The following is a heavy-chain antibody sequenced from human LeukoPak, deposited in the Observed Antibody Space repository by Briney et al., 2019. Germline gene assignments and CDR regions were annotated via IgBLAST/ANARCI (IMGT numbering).Heavy chain of an antibody. D-gene: IGHD3-9*01. CDR3: ARGHYDVLAASYKWTPDY. CDR1: GFTFNTFN. J-gene: IGHJ4*02. V-gene: IGHV3-21*01. CDR2: ITSGGDYI. Sequence: WGSLRLSCAASGFTFNTFNMNWVRQAPGKGLEWVSSITSGGDYIYYADSVKGRFTTSRDNAKNSLSLQLNSLRVEDTAVYYCARGHYDVLAASYKWTPDYWGQGTLVSVSS.